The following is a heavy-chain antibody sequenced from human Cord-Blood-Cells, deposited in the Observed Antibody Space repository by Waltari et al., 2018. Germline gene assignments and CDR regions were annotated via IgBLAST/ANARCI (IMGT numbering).Heavy chain of an antibody. CDR2: IYYSGST. J-gene: IGHJ4*02. V-gene: IGHV4-39*01. Sequence: QLQLQESGPGLVKPSETLSLTCTVSGGSISSSSYSWGSIRQPPGKGLELIGIIYYSGSTYYNPSLKSRVTISVDTSKNQFSLKLSSVTAADTAVYYCARAKYYDFWSGYYLGFDYWGQGTLVTVSS. D-gene: IGHD3-3*01. CDR1: GGSISSSSYS. CDR3: ARAKYYDFWSGYYLGFDY.